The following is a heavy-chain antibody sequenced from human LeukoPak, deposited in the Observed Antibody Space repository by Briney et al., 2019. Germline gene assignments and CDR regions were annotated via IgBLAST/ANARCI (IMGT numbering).Heavy chain of an antibody. CDR1: GFTFSSYS. Sequence: GGSLRLSCAASGFTFSSYSMNWVRQAPGKGLEWVSSISSSSSYVYYADSVKGRFTISRDNAKNSLYLQMNSLRAEDTAVYYCARAQDTAMVPFDYWGQGTLVTVSS. CDR3: ARAQDTAMVPFDY. V-gene: IGHV3-21*01. J-gene: IGHJ4*02. CDR2: ISSSSSYV. D-gene: IGHD5-18*01.